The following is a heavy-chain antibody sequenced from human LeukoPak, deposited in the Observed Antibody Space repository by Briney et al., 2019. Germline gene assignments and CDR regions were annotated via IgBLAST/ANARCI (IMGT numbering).Heavy chain of an antibody. J-gene: IGHJ4*02. Sequence: PGRSLRLSCAASGFTFSSYGMHWVRQAPGKGLDWVAHIKEDGTRKYYVDSVRGRFTISRDNAKNSLFLQMNSLRVEDTAVFYCVAWGSLVVWGQGTLVTVSS. V-gene: IGHV3-7*01. D-gene: IGHD3-16*01. CDR2: IKEDGTRK. CDR1: GFTFSSYG. CDR3: VAWGSLVV.